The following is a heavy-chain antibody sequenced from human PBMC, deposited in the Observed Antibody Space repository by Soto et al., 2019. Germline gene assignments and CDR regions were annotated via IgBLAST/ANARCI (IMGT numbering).Heavy chain of an antibody. CDR2: IYYSGST. Sequence: SETLSLTCTLSGGSISSGDYYWSWIRQPPGKGLEWIGYIYYSGSTYYNPSLKSRVTISVDTPKNQFSLKLSSLTAADTAVYYCARDQYYYDYYYGMDVWGQGSTVTVSS. D-gene: IGHD3-10*01. J-gene: IGHJ6*02. CDR1: GGSISSGDYY. CDR3: ARDQYYYDYYYGMDV. V-gene: IGHV4-30-4*01.